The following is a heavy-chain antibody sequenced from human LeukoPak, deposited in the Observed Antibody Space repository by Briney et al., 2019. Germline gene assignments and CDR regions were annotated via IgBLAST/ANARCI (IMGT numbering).Heavy chain of an antibody. CDR2: INHSGST. Sequence: SETLSLTCAVYGGSFSGYYWIWIRQPPGKGLEWIGEINHSGSTNYNPSLKSRVTISVDTSKNQFSLKLSSVTAADTAVYYCARGGQLVSENRYYYGMDVWGQGTTVTVSS. J-gene: IGHJ6*02. D-gene: IGHD6-13*01. CDR1: GGSFSGYY. V-gene: IGHV4-34*01. CDR3: ARGGQLVSENRYYYGMDV.